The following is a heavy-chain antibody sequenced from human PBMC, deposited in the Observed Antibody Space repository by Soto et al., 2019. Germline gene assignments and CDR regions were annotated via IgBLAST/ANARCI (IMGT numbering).Heavy chain of an antibody. Sequence: CAASGFTFKSHCIHCVRQAPGKGLVWVSHIGPDGSSTRDADSVQGRFTISRDNARKTLYLQMNSLRDEDTGVYYCVRDQNWSYDYWGQGILVTVYS. CDR1: GFTFKSHC. CDR2: IGPDGSST. J-gene: IGHJ4*02. D-gene: IGHD1-1*01. V-gene: IGHV3-74*01. CDR3: VRDQNWSYDY.